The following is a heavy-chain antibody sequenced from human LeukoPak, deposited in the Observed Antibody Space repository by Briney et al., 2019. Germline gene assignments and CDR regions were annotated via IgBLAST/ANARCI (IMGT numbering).Heavy chain of an antibody. CDR3: ARGHLNGMDV. J-gene: IGHJ6*02. CDR1: GFTFSSYA. CDR2: INIDGSST. Sequence: GGSLRLSCAASGFTFSSYAMNWVRQAPGKGLVWVSSINIDGSSTTYAESVKGRFTISRDNAKNTLYLQINSLRDEDTAVFYCARGHLNGMDVWGQGTTVTVSS. V-gene: IGHV3-74*01.